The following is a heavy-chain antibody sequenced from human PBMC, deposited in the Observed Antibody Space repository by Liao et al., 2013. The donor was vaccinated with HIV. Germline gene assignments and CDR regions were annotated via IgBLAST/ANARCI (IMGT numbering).Heavy chain of an antibody. CDR3: ARGETYGSSGYYYVDYFDY. CDR2: IYTGGTA. D-gene: IGHD3-22*01. CDR1: GGSITSGSYY. Sequence: QVHLQESGPGLVKPSQTLSLTCTVSGGSITSGSYYWSWIRQPAGKGLEWIGHIYTGGTADYNPSLKSRVTISVDTSKNQFSLRLSSVTAADTAMYYCARGETYGSSGYYYVDYFDYWGQGTLVTVSS. J-gene: IGHJ4*02. V-gene: IGHV4-61*02.